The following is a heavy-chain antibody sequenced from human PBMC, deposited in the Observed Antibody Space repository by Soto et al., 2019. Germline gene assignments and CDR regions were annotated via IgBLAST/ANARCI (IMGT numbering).Heavy chain of an antibody. CDR3: AKVKGINSGSYWFDP. Sequence: GGSLRLSCAASGFTFSSYAMSWVRQAPGKGLEWVSAISGSGGSTYYADSVKGRFTISRDNSKNTLYLQMNSLRAEDTAVYYCAKVKGINSGSYWFDPWGQGTLVTVSS. J-gene: IGHJ5*02. CDR2: ISGSGGST. D-gene: IGHD1-26*01. V-gene: IGHV3-23*01. CDR1: GFTFSSYA.